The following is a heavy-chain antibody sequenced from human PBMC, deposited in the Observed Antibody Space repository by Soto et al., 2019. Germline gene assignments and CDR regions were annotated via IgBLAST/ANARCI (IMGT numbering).Heavy chain of an antibody. V-gene: IGHV4-59*01. CDR1: GGSISSCY. D-gene: IGHD3-3*01. Sequence: SETLSLTCTVSGGSISSCYWSWIRQPPGKGLEWIGYIYYSGSTNYNPSLKSRVTISVDTSKNQFSLKLSSVTAADTAVYYCAGYYDFWSGSGQYFDYWGQGTLVTVSS. CDR2: IYYSGST. J-gene: IGHJ4*02. CDR3: AGYYDFWSGSGQYFDY.